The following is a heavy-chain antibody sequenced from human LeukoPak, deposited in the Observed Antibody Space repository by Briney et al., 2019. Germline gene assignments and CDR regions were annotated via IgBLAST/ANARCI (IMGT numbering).Heavy chain of an antibody. CDR3: TRSSDFGGYYFYYYMDV. D-gene: IGHD4-23*01. CDR2: LYYNGNT. V-gene: IGHV4-39*02. Sequence: SETPSLTCTVSGGSFSNNYNWDWIRQPPGKGLEWIGSLYYNGNTYYNPSLKSRLTISVDTSKSHFSLQLRSVTAEDTAVYFCTRSSDFGGYYFYYYMDVWGKGTTVSVSS. CDR1: GGSFSNNYN. J-gene: IGHJ6*03.